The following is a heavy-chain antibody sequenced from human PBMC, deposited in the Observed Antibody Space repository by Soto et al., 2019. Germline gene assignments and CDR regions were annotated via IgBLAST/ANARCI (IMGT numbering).Heavy chain of an antibody. CDR2: ITSSSGTI. V-gene: IGHV3-48*01. J-gene: IGHJ4*02. Sequence: GGSLRLSCAASGFTFSRFTMNWVRQAPGKGLEWISYITSSSGTIYYADSVKGRFTISRDNAKNSLYLQMNSLRAEDTAVYYCARGGGSSSWNFDSWGQGTRVTVSS. D-gene: IGHD6-13*01. CDR3: ARGGGSSSWNFDS. CDR1: GFTFSRFT.